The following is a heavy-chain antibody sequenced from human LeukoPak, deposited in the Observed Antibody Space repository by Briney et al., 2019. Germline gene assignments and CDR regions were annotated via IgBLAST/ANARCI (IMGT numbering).Heavy chain of an antibody. V-gene: IGHV1-2*02. J-gene: IGHJ4*02. CDR2: INPNSGGT. Sequence: ASVKVSCKASGYTFTGYYMHWVRQAPGQGLEWMGWINPNSGGTNYAQKFQGRVTITRDTSISTAYMELSRLRSDDTAVYYCARDGGRYCSGGSCYSNYWGQGTLVTVSS. CDR1: GYTFTGYY. CDR3: ARDGGRYCSGGSCYSNY. D-gene: IGHD2-15*01.